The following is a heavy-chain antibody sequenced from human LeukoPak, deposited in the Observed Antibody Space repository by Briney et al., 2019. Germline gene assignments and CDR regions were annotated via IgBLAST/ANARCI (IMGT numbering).Heavy chain of an antibody. CDR1: GFTLSNYA. Sequence: LSGGSLRLSCAASGFTLSNYAMSWVRQAPGKELEWVSTSGTSGGTYYADSVKGRFTISRDNSKNTLYLQMNGLRAEDTALYYCAKGGLRQQSDYWGQGTLVTVSS. V-gene: IGHV3-23*01. CDR3: AKGGLRQQSDY. D-gene: IGHD3-10*01. CDR2: SGTSGGT. J-gene: IGHJ4*02.